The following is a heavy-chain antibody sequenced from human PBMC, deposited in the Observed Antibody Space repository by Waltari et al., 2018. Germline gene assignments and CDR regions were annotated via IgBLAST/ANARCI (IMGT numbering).Heavy chain of an antibody. CDR3: ARNEGSGSYSLVSAFDI. J-gene: IGHJ3*02. V-gene: IGHV3-7*01. CDR1: GFTFRSYW. Sequence: EVQLVESGGGLVQPGGSLRLSCAASGFTFRSYWMSWVRQAPGKGLEWVANIKQDGSGKYYVDSVKGGVTISRDNAKNSLYLQMNSLRAEDTAVYYCARNEGSGSYSLVSAFDIWGQGTMVTVSS. D-gene: IGHD1-26*01. CDR2: IKQDGSGK.